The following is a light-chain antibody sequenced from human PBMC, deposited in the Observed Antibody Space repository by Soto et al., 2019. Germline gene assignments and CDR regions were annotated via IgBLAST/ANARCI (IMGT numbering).Light chain of an antibody. J-gene: IGKJ1*01. CDR2: CAS. CDR3: QQYGSSGT. V-gene: IGKV3-20*01. CDR1: QSVSNNY. Sequence: EILLTQSPSTLSLSPGEGVTLSCRASQSVSNNYLGWYQQKPGQAPRLLIYCASNRATGIPDRFSGSGSGTDFTLTISRLEPEDFAVYYCQQYGSSGTFGQGTKVDIK.